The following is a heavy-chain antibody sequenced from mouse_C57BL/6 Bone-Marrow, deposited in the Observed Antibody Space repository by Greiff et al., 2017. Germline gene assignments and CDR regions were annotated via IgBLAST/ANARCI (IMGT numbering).Heavy chain of an antibody. CDR2: LHPNSGST. Sequence: QVQLKQPGAELVKPGASVKLSCKASGYTFTSYWMHWVQQRPGQGLEWIGMLHPNSGSTNYNETFTSKATLTVDKSSSTAYMPLSSLTSEASAVYYWARPANGAWFAYWGQGTLVTVSA. CDR1: GYTFTSYW. V-gene: IGHV1-64*01. J-gene: IGHJ3*01. CDR3: ARPANGAWFAY.